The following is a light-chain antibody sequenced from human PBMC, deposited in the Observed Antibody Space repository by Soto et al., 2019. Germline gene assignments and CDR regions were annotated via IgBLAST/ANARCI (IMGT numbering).Light chain of an antibody. CDR3: QQRSNWPIT. Sequence: EIVLTQSPATLSLSPGERATLSCRASQSVRSYLAWYQQKAGQAPSLLIYDASNRATGIPTRFSGSGSGTDFTLSISSLEPEDFAVYYCQQRSNWPITFGQGTRLEIK. CDR2: DAS. V-gene: IGKV3-11*01. J-gene: IGKJ5*01. CDR1: QSVRSY.